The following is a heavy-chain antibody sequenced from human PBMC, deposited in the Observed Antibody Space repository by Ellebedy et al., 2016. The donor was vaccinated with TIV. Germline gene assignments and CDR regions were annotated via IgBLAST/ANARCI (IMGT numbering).Heavy chain of an antibody. CDR3: ARGPGGYCTSTSYSGMWYFDL. J-gene: IGHJ2*01. D-gene: IGHD2-2*01. CDR2: IYSDGST. V-gene: IGHV3-66*01. Sequence: PGGSLRLSCAASGFTVSTNYMSWVRQAPGKGLEWVSIIYSDGSTYYADSVKGRFTISRDSSKNTLYLQMNSLRAEDTAVFYCARGPGGYCTSTSYSGMWYFDLWGRGTLVAVSS. CDR1: GFTVSTNY.